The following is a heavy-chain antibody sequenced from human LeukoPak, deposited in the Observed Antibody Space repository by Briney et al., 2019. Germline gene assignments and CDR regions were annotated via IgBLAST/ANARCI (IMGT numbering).Heavy chain of an antibody. J-gene: IGHJ3*02. D-gene: IGHD3-22*01. Sequence: SETLSLTCAVYGGSFSGYYWSWIRQPPGKGLEWIGEINHSGSTNYNPSLKSRVTISVDTSKNQFSLKLSSVTAADTAVYYCASLKDSSGYYRPADAFDIWGQGTMVTVSS. V-gene: IGHV4-34*01. CDR1: GGSFSGYY. CDR3: ASLKDSSGYYRPADAFDI. CDR2: INHSGST.